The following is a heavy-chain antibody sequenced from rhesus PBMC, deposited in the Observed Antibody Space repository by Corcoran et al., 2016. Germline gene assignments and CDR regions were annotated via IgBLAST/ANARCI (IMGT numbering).Heavy chain of an antibody. CDR2: VSGSGGST. D-gene: IGHD6S26*01. Sequence: QLQLQESGPGLVKPSETLSLTCAVSGGSLSSNFLTWCRQPPGKGLEWLGRVSGSGGSTDYNPSLKSRVTISTDTSKNQFSLKLSSVTAADTAVYYCTLSFGSGWSPRWGQGVLVTVSS. V-gene: IGHV4-173*01. CDR1: GGSLSSNF. CDR3: TLSFGSGWSPR. J-gene: IGHJ4*01.